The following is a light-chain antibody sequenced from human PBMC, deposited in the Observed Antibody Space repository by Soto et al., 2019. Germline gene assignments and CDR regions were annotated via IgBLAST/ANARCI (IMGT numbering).Light chain of an antibody. CDR1: SSDVGSYNR. V-gene: IGLV2-18*02. J-gene: IGLJ2*01. CDR2: EVS. Sequence: QSALTQPPSVSGSPGQSVTISCTGTSSDVGSYNRVSWYQQPPGTAPKLMIYEVSNRPSGVPDRFSGSKSGNTASLTISGLQAEDEADYYCSTYTSSSYVVFGGGTQGTVL. CDR3: STYTSSSYVV.